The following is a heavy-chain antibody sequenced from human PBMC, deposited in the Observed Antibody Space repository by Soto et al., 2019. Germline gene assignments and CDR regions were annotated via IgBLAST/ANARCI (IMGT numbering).Heavy chain of an antibody. D-gene: IGHD3-22*01. CDR2: INEYGSET. CDR1: GFVFTNSW. J-gene: IGHJ3*01. CDR3: ARLDYYDKYVFDV. V-gene: IGHV3-7*04. Sequence: PGGSLRLSCAASGFVFTNSWMTWVRQAPGEGLEWVANINEYGSETHYVDSVKGRFTISRDNAKNSLYLQMSSLRAEDTAVYSCARLDYYDKYVFDVWGQGTMVTVSS.